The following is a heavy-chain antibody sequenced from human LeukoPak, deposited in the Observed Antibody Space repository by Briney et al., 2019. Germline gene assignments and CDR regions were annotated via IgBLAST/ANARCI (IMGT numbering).Heavy chain of an antibody. V-gene: IGHV4-31*03. CDR1: GGSISSGGYY. J-gene: IGHJ4*02. D-gene: IGHD6-13*01. CDR3: TRAQYSSSGFYFDY. CDR2: IYYSGST. Sequence: SETLSLTCTVSGGSISSGGYYWSWIRQHPGKGLEWIGYIYYSGSTYYNPSLKSRVTISVDRSKNQFSLKPNSVTAADTAVYYCTRAQYSSSGFYFDYWGQGTLVTVSS.